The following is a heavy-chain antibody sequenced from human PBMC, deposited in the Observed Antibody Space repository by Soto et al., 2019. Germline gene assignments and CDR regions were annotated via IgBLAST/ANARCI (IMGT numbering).Heavy chain of an antibody. D-gene: IGHD4-17*01. V-gene: IGHV1-69*13. CDR3: ARQMTTVTPPDY. CDR1: GGAFSSYA. CDR2: IIPIFGTA. J-gene: IGHJ4*02. Sequence: SVKVSCKASGGAFSSYAISWVRQAPGQGLEWMGGIIPIFGTANYAQKFQGRVTITADESTSTAYMELSSLRSEDTAVYYCARQMTTVTPPDYWGQGTLVTVSS.